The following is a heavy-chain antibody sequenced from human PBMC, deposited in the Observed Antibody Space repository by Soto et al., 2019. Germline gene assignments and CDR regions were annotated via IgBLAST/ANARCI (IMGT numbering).Heavy chain of an antibody. D-gene: IGHD6-19*01. J-gene: IGHJ2*01. CDR1: GFTFDDYA. Sequence: EVQLVESGGGLVQPGRSLRLSCAASGFTFDDYAMHWVRQAPGKGLEWVSGISWNSGSIGYADSVKGRFTISRDNAKNSLYLQMNSLRAEDTALYYCAKEGHSSGWLYWYFDLWGRGTLVTVSS. V-gene: IGHV3-9*01. CDR2: ISWNSGSI. CDR3: AKEGHSSGWLYWYFDL.